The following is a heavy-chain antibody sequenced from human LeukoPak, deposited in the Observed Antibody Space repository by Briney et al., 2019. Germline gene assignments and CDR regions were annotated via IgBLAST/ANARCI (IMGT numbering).Heavy chain of an antibody. J-gene: IGHJ4*02. Sequence: ASVKVSCKASGYTFTSYDINWVRQATGQGLEWMGWMNPNSGNTGYAQKFQGRVTMTRNTSISTAYMELSSLRSEDTAVYYCARGTSQDSYYDYVWGSYRGGDYWGQGTLVTVSS. V-gene: IGHV1-8*01. CDR3: ARGTSQDSYYDYVWGSYRGGDY. D-gene: IGHD3-16*02. CDR1: GYTFTSYD. CDR2: MNPNSGNT.